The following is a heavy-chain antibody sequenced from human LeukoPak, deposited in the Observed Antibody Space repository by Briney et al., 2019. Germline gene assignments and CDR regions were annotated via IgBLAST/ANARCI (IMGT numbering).Heavy chain of an antibody. J-gene: IGHJ3*02. D-gene: IGHD6-13*01. V-gene: IGHV4-59*01. CDR2: IYYSGST. Sequence: SETLSLTCTVSGGSISSYYWSWLRQPPGKGLEWIGYIYYSGSTNYNPSLKSRVTISVDTSKNQFSLKLSSVTAADTAVYYCAREKIAAAGTIGAFDIWGQGTMVTVSS. CDR1: GGSISSYY. CDR3: AREKIAAAGTIGAFDI.